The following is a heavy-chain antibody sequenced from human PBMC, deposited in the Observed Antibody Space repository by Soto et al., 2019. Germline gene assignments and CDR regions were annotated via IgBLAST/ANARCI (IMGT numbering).Heavy chain of an antibody. CDR2: VSPYNGNT. J-gene: IGHJ6*02. V-gene: IGHV1-18*01. D-gene: IGHD1-1*01. CDR1: GYTFSTYG. CDR3: VRGGILEANRPYYYYVFDF. Sequence: ASVKVYWKVFGYTFSTYGLSWVRQAPGQGLEWMGWVSPYNGNTYYAPGLQGRVTMTTNTSTNTAYMSLRSLRSYDTAIYYCVRGGILEANRPYYYYVFDFWGQGTTVTVYS.